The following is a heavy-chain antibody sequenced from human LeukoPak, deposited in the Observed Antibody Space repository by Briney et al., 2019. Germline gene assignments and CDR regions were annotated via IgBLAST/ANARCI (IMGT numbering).Heavy chain of an antibody. J-gene: IGHJ4*02. Sequence: GASVKVSCKASGYTFTSYGISWVRQAPGQGLEWMGWFSSYNGNTNYAQKLQGRATMTTDTSTSTAYMELRSLRSDDTAVYYCARGSFPSDDILTGPFDNWGQGTLVTVSS. CDR3: ARGSFPSDDILTGPFDN. V-gene: IGHV1-18*01. CDR2: FSSYNGNT. CDR1: GYTFTSYG. D-gene: IGHD3-9*01.